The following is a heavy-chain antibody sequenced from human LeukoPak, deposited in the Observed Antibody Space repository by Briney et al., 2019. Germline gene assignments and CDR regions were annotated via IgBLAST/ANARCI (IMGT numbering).Heavy chain of an antibody. CDR2: ISGSGGST. CDR3: ASPFSYYNDGSGYHPYGMDV. V-gene: IGHV3-23*01. CDR1: GFTFSSYA. J-gene: IGHJ6*02. D-gene: IGHD3-22*01. Sequence: GGSLRLSCAASGFTFSSYAMSWVRQAPGEGLEWVSAISGSGGSTYCADSVKGRFTISRDNSKNSLYLQMDSLRAEDTAVYYCASPFSYYNDGSGYHPYGMDVWGQGTTVTVSS.